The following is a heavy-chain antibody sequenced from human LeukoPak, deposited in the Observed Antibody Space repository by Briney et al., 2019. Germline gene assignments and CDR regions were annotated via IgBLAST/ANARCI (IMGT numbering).Heavy chain of an antibody. Sequence: GASVKVSCKASGGTLNNYAISWVRQAPGQGLEWMGRIMPIFDTTNYAQKLQGRLTITADKSTTTAYMELNSLRSEDTAVYYCARDLAGMATIGKFYYYYMDVWGKGTTVTVSS. D-gene: IGHD5-24*01. CDR1: GGTLNNYA. V-gene: IGHV1-69*06. CDR2: IMPIFDTT. CDR3: ARDLAGMATIGKFYYYYMDV. J-gene: IGHJ6*03.